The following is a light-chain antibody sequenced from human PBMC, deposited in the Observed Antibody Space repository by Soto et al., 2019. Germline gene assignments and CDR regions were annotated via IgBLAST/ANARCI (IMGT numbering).Light chain of an antibody. CDR2: DAS. CDR1: QSVDKD. V-gene: IGKV3-15*01. Sequence: IVMTQSPSTLSVSPGEGATLSCRPSQSVDKDLAWYRQKPGQAPSLLVYDASTRATGVPARFSGSGSGTEFTLTITSLQSEDFAVYFCHQYGGSPFTFGPGTKVDIK. CDR3: HQYGGSPFT. J-gene: IGKJ3*01.